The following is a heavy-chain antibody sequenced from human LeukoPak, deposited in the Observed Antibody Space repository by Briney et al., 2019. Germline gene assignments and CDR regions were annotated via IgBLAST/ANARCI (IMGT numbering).Heavy chain of an antibody. D-gene: IGHD1-1*01. CDR2: ISYDESNK. J-gene: IGHJ3*02. Sequence: GGSLRLSCAASGFTFSTYALRWVRQAPGKGLEWVTLISYDESNKYYADSVKGRFTVSRDNSKSTLYLQMNSLRAEDTALYYCAKSNDALRCYWERSPLDAFDIWGQGTMVTVSS. CDR1: GFTFSTYA. V-gene: IGHV3-30-3*02. CDR3: AKSNDALRCYWERSPLDAFDI.